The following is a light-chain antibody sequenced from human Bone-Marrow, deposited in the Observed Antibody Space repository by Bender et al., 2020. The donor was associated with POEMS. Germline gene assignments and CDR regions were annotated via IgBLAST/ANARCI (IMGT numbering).Light chain of an antibody. J-gene: IGLJ2*01. CDR1: NLANKF. CDR2: VDT. V-gene: IGLV3-1*01. Sequence: SYELTQPPSVSVSPGQTATITCSGDNLANKFPCWYQQKAGQSPVLVIDVDTVRPSGIPERFSGSNSGNTATLTISGTLAMDEADYYCQAWDSSTSVVFGGGTTLTVL. CDR3: QAWDSSTSVV.